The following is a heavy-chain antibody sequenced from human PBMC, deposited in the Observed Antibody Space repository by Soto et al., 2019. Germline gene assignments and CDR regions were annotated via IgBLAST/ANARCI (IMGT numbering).Heavy chain of an antibody. V-gene: IGHV3-11*06. CDR2: ISSSSSYT. J-gene: IGHJ3*02. Sequence: QVQLVESGGGLVEPGWSLRLSCAASGFTFSDYYMSWIRQAPGKGLEWVSYISSSSSYTNYADSVKGRFTISRDNAKNSLYLQMNSLRAEDTAVYYCARGRSLYSGYDLDAFDIWGQGTMVTVSS. CDR3: ARGRSLYSGYDLDAFDI. CDR1: GFTFSDYY. D-gene: IGHD5-12*01.